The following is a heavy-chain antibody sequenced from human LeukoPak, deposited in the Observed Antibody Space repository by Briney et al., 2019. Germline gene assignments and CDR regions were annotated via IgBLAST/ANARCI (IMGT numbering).Heavy chain of an antibody. D-gene: IGHD7-27*01. CDR3: ARDHNWGPDY. CDR2: IHPNSGDT. J-gene: IGHJ4*02. Sequence: GASVKVSCKASGYSFTDHYLHWLRQAPGQGLEWTGWIHPNSGDTNYAQNFQGRVSLTRDTSISTAYMELIRLRSDDTAVYYCARDHNWGPDYWGQGTLVSVSS. V-gene: IGHV1-2*02. CDR1: GYSFTDHY.